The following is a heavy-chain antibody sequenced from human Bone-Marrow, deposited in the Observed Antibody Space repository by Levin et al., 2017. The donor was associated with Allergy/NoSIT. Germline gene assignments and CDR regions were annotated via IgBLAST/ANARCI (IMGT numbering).Heavy chain of an antibody. CDR2: ISYDGSNK. Sequence: PGGSLRLSCAASGFTFSSYAMHWVRQAPGKGLEWVAVISYDGSNKYYADSVKGRFTISRDNSKNTLYLQMNSLRAEDTAVYYCARELHSSSSQLDYWGQGTLVTVSS. D-gene: IGHD6-6*01. CDR3: ARELHSSSSQLDY. J-gene: IGHJ4*02. V-gene: IGHV3-30*04. CDR1: GFTFSSYA.